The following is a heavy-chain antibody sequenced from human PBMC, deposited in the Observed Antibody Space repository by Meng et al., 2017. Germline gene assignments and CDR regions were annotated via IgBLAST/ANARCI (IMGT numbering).Heavy chain of an antibody. V-gene: IGHV1-69*01. D-gene: IGHD2-15*01. CDR3: AKEVDNWFDP. CDR2: IIPIFATA. J-gene: IGHJ5*02. CDR1: GGTFSSYA. Sequence: VQVGQAGAEGKKPGSWVKVSCKASGGTFSSYAISWVRQAPGQGLEWMGGIIPIFATANYAQKFQGRVTITADESTSTAYMELSSLRSEDTAVYYCAKEVDNWFDPWGQGTLVTVSS.